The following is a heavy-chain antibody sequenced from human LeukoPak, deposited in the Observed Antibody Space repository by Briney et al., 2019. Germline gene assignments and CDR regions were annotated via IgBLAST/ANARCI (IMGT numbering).Heavy chain of an antibody. CDR2: INVYNGNT. V-gene: IGHV1-18*04. CDR1: GYTFTGYY. CDR3: ASAGIDRWELLTHAFDI. Sequence: GASVKVSCKASGYTFTGYYMHWVRQAPGQGLEWMGWINVYNGNTNNAQKLQGRVTMTTDTSTSTAYMELRSLRSDDTAVYYCASAGIDRWELLTHAFDIWGQGTMVTVSS. D-gene: IGHD1-26*01. J-gene: IGHJ3*02.